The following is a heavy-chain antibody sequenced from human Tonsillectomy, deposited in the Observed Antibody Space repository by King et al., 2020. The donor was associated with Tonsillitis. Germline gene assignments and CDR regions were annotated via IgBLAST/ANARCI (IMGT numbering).Heavy chain of an antibody. CDR1: GFSFNSYA. J-gene: IGHJ6*02. Sequence: VQLVESGGGVVQPGGSLRLSCAASGFSFNSYAIHWVRQAPGKGLEWVAVISYDASNKYYGPSVKGRFTISRDNSKNTVSLQMSSLRAEDTAVFYCVKDRDSGSERGRGKYFYYAMDVWGQGTTVTVSS. V-gene: IGHV3-30*18. D-gene: IGHD5-12*01. CDR2: ISYDASNK. CDR3: VKDRDSGSERGRGKYFYYAMDV.